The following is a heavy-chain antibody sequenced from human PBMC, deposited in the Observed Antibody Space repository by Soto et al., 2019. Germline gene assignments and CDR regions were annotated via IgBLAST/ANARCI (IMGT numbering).Heavy chain of an antibody. J-gene: IGHJ6*02. CDR3: ARDEPTSSGWHGDGMDV. Sequence: AGGSVRLSCAASGFTFSSCGMHWVRQAPGKGLEWVAVIWYDGSNKYYADSVKGRFTISRDNSKNTLYLQMNSLRAEDTAVYYCARDEPTSSGWHGDGMDVWCPGPTVTVS. D-gene: IGHD6-19*01. CDR1: GFTFSSCG. CDR2: IWYDGSNK. V-gene: IGHV3-33*01.